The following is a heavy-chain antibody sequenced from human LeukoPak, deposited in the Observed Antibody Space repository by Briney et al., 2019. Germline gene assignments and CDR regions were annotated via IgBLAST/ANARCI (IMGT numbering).Heavy chain of an antibody. CDR1: GFAFSSYA. CDR3: AKTRPLDSSSWSHGDY. J-gene: IGHJ4*02. CDR2: ISGSGDST. V-gene: IGHV3-23*01. Sequence: GRSLRLSCAASGFAFSSYAMSWVRQAPGKGLEWVSAISGSGDSTYYGDSVKGRFTISRDNSKNTLYLQMNSLSAEDTAVYYCAKTRPLDSSSWSHGDYWGQGTLVTVSS. D-gene: IGHD6-13*01.